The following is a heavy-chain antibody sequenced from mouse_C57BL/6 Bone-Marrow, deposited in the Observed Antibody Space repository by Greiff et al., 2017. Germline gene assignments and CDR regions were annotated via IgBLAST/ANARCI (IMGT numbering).Heavy chain of an antibody. CDR1: GFSLTSYA. V-gene: IGHV2-9-1*01. D-gene: IGHD2-1*01. Sequence: VMLVESGPGLVAPSQSLSITCTVSGFSLTSYAISWVRQPPGKGLEWLGVIWTGGGTNYNSALKSRLSISKDNSKSQVFLKMNSLQTDDTARYYCARVLYGNYGAMDYWGQGTSVTVSS. J-gene: IGHJ4*01. CDR3: ARVLYGNYGAMDY. CDR2: IWTGGGT.